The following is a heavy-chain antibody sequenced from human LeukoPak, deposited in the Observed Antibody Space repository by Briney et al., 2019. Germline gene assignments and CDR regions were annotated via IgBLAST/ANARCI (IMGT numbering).Heavy chain of an antibody. D-gene: IGHD3-3*01. V-gene: IGHV4-39*01. CDR1: GGSISSSYYY. CDR2: IYPSGST. CDR3: ARVRITIFGVVIRDGRNWFDP. J-gene: IGHJ5*02. Sequence: SETLSLTCTVSGGSISSSYYYWGWIRQPPGKGLEWIGSIYPSGSTYYNPSPKSRVTISVDTSKNQFSLELTSVTAADTAVYYCARVRITIFGVVIRDGRNWFDPWGQGTLVTVSS.